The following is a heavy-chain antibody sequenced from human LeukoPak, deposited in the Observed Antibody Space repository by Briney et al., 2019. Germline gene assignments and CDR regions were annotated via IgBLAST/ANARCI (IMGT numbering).Heavy chain of an antibody. V-gene: IGHV3-7*01. Sequence: GGSLRLSCAASGFTFSSYGMHWVRQAPGKGLEWVANINQYGNEKYYVGSVKGRFTISRDNAKNSLYLQMDSLGAEDTAVYFCARAPSSTNIYYHYHYMDVWGKGTTVTVSS. J-gene: IGHJ6*03. CDR1: GFTFSSYG. CDR2: INQYGNEK. CDR3: ARAPSSTNIYYHYHYMDV. D-gene: IGHD2-2*01.